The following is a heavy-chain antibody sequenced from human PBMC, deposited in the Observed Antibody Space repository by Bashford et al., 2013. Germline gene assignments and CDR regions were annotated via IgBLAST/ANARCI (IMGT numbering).Heavy chain of an antibody. Sequence: VRQAPGKGLEWVSAISGSGGSTYYADSVKGRFTISRDNSKNTLYLQMNSLRAEDTAVYYCAKGLSTVTTKSSGGMDVWGQGTTVTVSS. V-gene: IGHV3-23*01. CDR3: AKGLSTVTTKSSGGMDV. CDR2: ISGSGGST. D-gene: IGHD4-11*01. J-gene: IGHJ6*02.